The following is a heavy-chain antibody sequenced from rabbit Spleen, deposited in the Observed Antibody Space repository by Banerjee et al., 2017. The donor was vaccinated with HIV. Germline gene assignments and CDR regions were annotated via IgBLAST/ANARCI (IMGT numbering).Heavy chain of an antibody. CDR3: ARDTSSSFSSYGMDL. CDR2: IDAGGSGFT. V-gene: IGHV1S40*01. CDR1: GVSFSISSY. D-gene: IGHD1-1*01. J-gene: IGHJ6*01. Sequence: QSLEESGGDLVKPGASLTLTCTASGVSFSISSYLCWVRQAPGKGLEWIACIDAGGSGFTYFATWAKGRFTISKISSTTVTLQMTRLTAADTATYFCARDTSSSFSSYGMDLWGQGTLVTVS.